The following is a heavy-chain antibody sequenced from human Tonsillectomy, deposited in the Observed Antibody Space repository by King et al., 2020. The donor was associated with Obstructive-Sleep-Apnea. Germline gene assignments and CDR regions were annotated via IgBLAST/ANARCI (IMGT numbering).Heavy chain of an antibody. D-gene: IGHD3-22*01. CDR3: ARGVPRDTTGYYTCPSDY. J-gene: IGHJ4*02. V-gene: IGHV3-48*04. Sequence: QLVQSGGGLVQPGGSLRLSCAAFGFTLKSYSMNWVRQAPGKGLEWVSFISGSGSIVSYADSVNVRFTISRDNAKNSLYLQMNSLRAEDTAVYYYARGVPRDTTGYYTCPSDYWGQGTLVIVSS. CDR1: GFTLKSYS. CDR2: ISGSGSIV.